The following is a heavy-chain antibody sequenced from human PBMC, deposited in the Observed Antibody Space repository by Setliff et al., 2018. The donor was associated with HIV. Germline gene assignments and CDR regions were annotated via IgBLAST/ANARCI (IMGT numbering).Heavy chain of an antibody. D-gene: IGHD5-18*01. J-gene: IGHJ6*03. V-gene: IGHV4-34*01. CDR1: GGSFNGYS. CDR3: ARDLSGYSYGSYYYYMDV. Sequence: SETLSLTCAVYGGSFNGYSWTWIHQPPGKGLEWIGCIDASANTYYIPSLKSRATISIDTSKNQLSLKLSSVTAADTAVYYCARDLSGYSYGSYYYYMDVWGKGTTVTVSS. CDR2: IDASANT.